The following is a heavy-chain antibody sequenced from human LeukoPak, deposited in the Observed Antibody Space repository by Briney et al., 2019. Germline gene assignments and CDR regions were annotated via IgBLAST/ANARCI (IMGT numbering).Heavy chain of an antibody. D-gene: IGHD3-22*01. CDR1: GFTFSSYS. J-gene: IGHJ6*02. CDR2: ITRSIGYI. Sequence: TGGSLRLSCAASGFTFSSYSMNWVRQAPGKGLEWVSSITRSIGYIYYADSVKGRFTISRDNAKNSLYLQMNSLRAEDTAVYYCARVISDSSGYYWVYYYYGMDVWGQGTTVTVFS. CDR3: ARVISDSSGYYWVYYYYGMDV. V-gene: IGHV3-21*01.